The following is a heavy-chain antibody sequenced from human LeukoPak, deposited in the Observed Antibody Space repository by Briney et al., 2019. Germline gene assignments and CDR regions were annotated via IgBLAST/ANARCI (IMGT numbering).Heavy chain of an antibody. J-gene: IGHJ3*02. CDR1: GGSFSGYY. V-gene: IGHV4-59*08. CDR3: ARVGGYPLSAFDI. CDR2: IYYSESA. Sequence: SETLSLTCAVYGGSFSGYYWSWIRQPPGKGLEWIGYIYYSESANYNPSLKGRITISLDTSKNHFSLKLNSVTAADTAVYYCARVGGYPLSAFDIWGQGTMVTVSS. D-gene: IGHD3-22*01.